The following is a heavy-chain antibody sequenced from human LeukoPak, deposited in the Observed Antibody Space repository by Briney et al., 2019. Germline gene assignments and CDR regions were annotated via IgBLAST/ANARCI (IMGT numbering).Heavy chain of an antibody. CDR2: IYTGGST. Sequence: PSETLSLTCTVSGGSISSYYWSWIRQPAGKGLEWIGRIYTGGSTNYNPSLKSRVTMSVDTSKNQFSLKLSSVTAADTAVYYCARVTSGYCSSTSCSNYYYYYMDVWGKGTTVTVSS. CDR3: ARVTSGYCSSTSCSNYYYYYMDV. J-gene: IGHJ6*03. D-gene: IGHD2-2*01. V-gene: IGHV4-4*07. CDR1: GGSISSYY.